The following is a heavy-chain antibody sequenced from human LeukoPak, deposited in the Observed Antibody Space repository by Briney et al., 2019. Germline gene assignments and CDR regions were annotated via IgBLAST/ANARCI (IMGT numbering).Heavy chain of an antibody. D-gene: IGHD6-6*01. J-gene: IGHJ5*02. CDR3: ARDRSIAARSWFDP. CDR1: GGSISSYY. CDR2: IYYSGST. Sequence: SETLSLTCTVSGGSISSYYWSWIRQPPGKGLEWIGYIYYSGSTNYYPSLKSRVTISVDTSKNQFSLKPSSVTAADTAVYYCARDRSIAARSWFDPWGQGTLVTVSS. V-gene: IGHV4-59*01.